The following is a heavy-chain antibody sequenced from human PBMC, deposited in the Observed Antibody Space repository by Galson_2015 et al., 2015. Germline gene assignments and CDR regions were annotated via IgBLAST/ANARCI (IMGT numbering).Heavy chain of an antibody. V-gene: IGHV4-38-2*01. CDR3: ARGYGSGSYHFDY. D-gene: IGHD3-10*01. CDR2: IYHSGST. Sequence: ETLSLTCAVSGYSISSGYYWGWIRQPPGKGLEWIGSIYHSGSTYYNPSLKSRVTISVDTSKNQFSLKLSSVTATDTAVYYCARGYGSGSYHFDYWGQGTLVTVSS. J-gene: IGHJ4*02. CDR1: GYSISSGYY.